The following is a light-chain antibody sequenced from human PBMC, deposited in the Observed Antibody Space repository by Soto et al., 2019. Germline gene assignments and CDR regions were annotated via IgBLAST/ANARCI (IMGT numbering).Light chain of an antibody. CDR1: QSVSSSY. CDR2: GAS. CDR3: QQYGSSPLMYT. Sequence: EIVLTQSPGTLSLSPGERATLSCRASQSVSSSYLACYQQKPGQAPRLLIYGASSRATGIPDRFSGSGSGTDFTLTISRLEPEDCAVYYCQQYGSSPLMYTFGQGTKLEIK. J-gene: IGKJ2*01. V-gene: IGKV3-20*01.